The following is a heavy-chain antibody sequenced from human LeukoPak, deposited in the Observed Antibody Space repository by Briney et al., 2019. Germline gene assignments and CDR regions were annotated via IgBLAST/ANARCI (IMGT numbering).Heavy chain of an antibody. CDR2: ISSSSNSV. V-gene: IGHV3-48*04. D-gene: IGHD3-3*01. J-gene: IGHJ4*02. CDR3: AREPFWSGYYSNLHFDY. Sequence: GGSLKLSCEVSEFTFSNYAMSWVRQAPGKGLEWVSHISSSSNSVFYADYVKGRFTISRDNAKNSLYLQMNSLRAEDTAVYYCAREPFWSGYYSNLHFDYWGQGTLVTVSS. CDR1: EFTFSNYA.